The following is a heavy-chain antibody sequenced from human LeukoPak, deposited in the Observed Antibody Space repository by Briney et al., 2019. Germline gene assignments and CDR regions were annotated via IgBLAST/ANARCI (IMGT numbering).Heavy chain of an antibody. D-gene: IGHD2-15*01. J-gene: IGHJ4*02. CDR3: ARYVELGYCSGGSCYGGFDY. Sequence: SDTLSLICTVSGGSISSYYWSWVRQPPGKGLEWIGYLYYSGSTNYNPYIKSRVTISVDTSKHQFSLKLSSVTAADTAVYYCARYVELGYCSGGSCYGGFDYWGQGTLVTVSS. V-gene: IGHV4-59*07. CDR2: LYYSGST. CDR1: GGSISSYY.